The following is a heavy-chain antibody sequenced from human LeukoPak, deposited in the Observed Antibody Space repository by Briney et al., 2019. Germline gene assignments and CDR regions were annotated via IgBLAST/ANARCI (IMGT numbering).Heavy chain of an antibody. Sequence: PSETLSLTCAVYGGSFSGYYWSWIRQPPGKGLEWIGEINHSGSTNYNPSLKSRVTISVDTSKDQFSLKLSSVTAADTAVYYCARDHIVVVPAAGYYYYGMDVWGQGTTGTVSS. CDR3: ARDHIVVVPAAGYYYYGMDV. V-gene: IGHV4-34*01. CDR2: INHSGST. D-gene: IGHD2-2*01. J-gene: IGHJ6*02. CDR1: GGSFSGYY.